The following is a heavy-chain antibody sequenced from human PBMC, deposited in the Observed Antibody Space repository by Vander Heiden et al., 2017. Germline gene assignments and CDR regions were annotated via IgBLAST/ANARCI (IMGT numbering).Heavy chain of an antibody. Sequence: QVQLVQSGAEVKKPGASVKVSCKASGYTFTGYYMHWVRQAPGQGLEWMGWINPNSGGTNYAQKFQGWVTMTRDTSISTAYMELSRLRSDDTAVYYCARGFSDRKEYGSGSYFKVWFDPWGQGTLVTVSS. V-gene: IGHV1-2*04. J-gene: IGHJ5*02. D-gene: IGHD3-10*01. CDR3: ARGFSDRKEYGSGSYFKVWFDP. CDR1: GYTFTGYY. CDR2: INPNSGGT.